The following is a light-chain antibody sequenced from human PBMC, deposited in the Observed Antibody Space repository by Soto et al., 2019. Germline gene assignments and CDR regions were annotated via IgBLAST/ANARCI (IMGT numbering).Light chain of an antibody. CDR1: QGSSNY. V-gene: IGKV1-27*01. CDR2: RAS. CDR3: QKYNSAPWT. Sequence: DIQMTQSPSSLSASVGDRVTITCRASQGSSNYLAWYQQKPWKVPKLLIYRASTLQSGVPSRFSGSGSWTDFTLTISSLQPEDVATYYFQKYNSAPWTFGQGTKVEI. J-gene: IGKJ1*01.